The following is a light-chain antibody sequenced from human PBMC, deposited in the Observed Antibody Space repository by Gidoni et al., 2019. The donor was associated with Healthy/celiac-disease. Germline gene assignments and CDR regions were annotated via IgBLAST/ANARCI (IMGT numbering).Light chain of an antibody. V-gene: IGLV2-14*03. Sequence: QSALTQPASVSGSPGQSITISCTGTSSDVGGYNYVSWYQQHPGKAPKLMIYAFSHRPSGVSNRFSGSKSANTASLTISGLQAEDEADYYCSSYTSSSTLNWVFGGGTKLTVL. CDR3: SSYTSSSTLNWV. CDR2: AFS. J-gene: IGLJ3*02. CDR1: SSDVGGYNY.